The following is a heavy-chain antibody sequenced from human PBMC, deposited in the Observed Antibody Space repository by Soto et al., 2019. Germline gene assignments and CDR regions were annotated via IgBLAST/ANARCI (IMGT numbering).Heavy chain of an antibody. J-gene: IGHJ4*02. CDR2: IYYSGST. V-gene: IGHV4-59*08. CDR3: ARHIPAVDPGFDY. D-gene: IGHD5-12*01. Sequence: PSETLSLTCTVSGGSISSYYWSWIRQPPGKGLEWIGYIYYSGSTNYNPSLKSRVTISVDTSKNQFSLKLSSVTAADTAVYYCARHIPAVDPGFDYWGQGTLVTVSP. CDR1: GGSISSYY.